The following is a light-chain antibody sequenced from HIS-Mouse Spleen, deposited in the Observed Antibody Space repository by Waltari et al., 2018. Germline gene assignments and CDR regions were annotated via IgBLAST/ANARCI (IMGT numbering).Light chain of an antibody. V-gene: IGLV8-61*01. J-gene: IGLJ3*02. CDR2: STN. CDR1: SGSVSTSYY. CDR3: VLYMGSGIWV. Sequence: QTVVTQEPSFSVSPGGTVTLTCGLSSGSVSTSYYPSWYQQTPGQAPRTLIYSTNTRSSGVPDRFSGSIHGNKAALTITGAQADDESDYYCVLYMGSGIWVFGGGTKLTVL.